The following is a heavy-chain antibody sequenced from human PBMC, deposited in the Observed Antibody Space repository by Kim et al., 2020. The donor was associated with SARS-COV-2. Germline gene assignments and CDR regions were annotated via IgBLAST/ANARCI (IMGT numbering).Heavy chain of an antibody. CDR2: IGNSGSTK. V-gene: IGHV3-48*03. D-gene: IGHD2-2*01. CDR1: GFTFSCYE. J-gene: IGHJ4*02. CDR3: ARWYCSSTSCLFDY. Sequence: GGSLRLSCAASGFTFSCYEMNWVRQAPGKGLEWISYIGNSGSTKYYADSLKGRFIISRDNAKNSLYLQMNSLRAEDTAVYYCARWYCSSTSCLFDYWGQGTLVTVSS.